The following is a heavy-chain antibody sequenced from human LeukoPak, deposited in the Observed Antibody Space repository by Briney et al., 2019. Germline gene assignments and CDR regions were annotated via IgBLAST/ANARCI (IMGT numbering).Heavy chain of an antibody. V-gene: IGHV4-61*02. CDR1: GGSISSGSYY. Sequence: PSETLSLTCTVSGGSISSGSYYWSWIRQPAGKGLEWIGRIYTSGSTNYNPSLKSRVTISVDTSKNQFSLKLSSVTAADTAVYYCARGAPYYDFWSDEEIDYWGQGTLVTVSS. CDR3: ARGAPYYDFWSDEEIDY. D-gene: IGHD3-3*01. CDR2: IYTSGST. J-gene: IGHJ4*02.